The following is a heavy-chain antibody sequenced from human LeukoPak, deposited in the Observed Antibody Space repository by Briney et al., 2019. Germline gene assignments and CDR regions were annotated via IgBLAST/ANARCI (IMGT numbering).Heavy chain of an antibody. Sequence: PGGSLRLSCAASGFTFSDYYMSWIRQAPGKGLEWVSYISSSGSTIYYADSVKGRSTISRDNAKNSLYLQMNSLRAEDTAVYYCARDPSSGSYYVGFFYYYYMDVWGKGTTVTVSS. J-gene: IGHJ6*03. D-gene: IGHD1-26*01. CDR3: ARDPSSGSYYVGFFYYYYMDV. CDR1: GFTFSDYY. CDR2: ISSSGSTI. V-gene: IGHV3-11*04.